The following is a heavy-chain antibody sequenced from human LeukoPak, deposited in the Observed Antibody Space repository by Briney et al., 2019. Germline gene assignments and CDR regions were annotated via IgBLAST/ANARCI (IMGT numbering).Heavy chain of an antibody. V-gene: IGHV3-33*01. CDR1: GFTFSSYG. J-gene: IGHJ6*02. CDR3: ARDSLPYSREDYGMDV. Sequence: GGSLRLSCAASGFTFSSYGMHWVRQAPGKGLEWVAVIWYDGSNKYYADSVKGRFTISRDNSKNPLYLQMNNLRAEDTAVYYCARDSLPYSREDYGMDVWGQGTTVTVSS. CDR2: IWYDGSNK. D-gene: IGHD2-21*01.